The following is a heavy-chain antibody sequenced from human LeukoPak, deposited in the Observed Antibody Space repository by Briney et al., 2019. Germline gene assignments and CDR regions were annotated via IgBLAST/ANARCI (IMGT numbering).Heavy chain of an antibody. CDR2: IFHSGSV. CDR3: ARMGVAHYYDSSTYFPVAFDV. V-gene: IGHV4-38-2*01. J-gene: IGHJ3*01. Sequence: SDTLSLTCAVSGYSISSGYYWGWIRQSPGKGLEWIGTIFHSGSVYYNPSPKSRLTLSVDPSKNQFSLKLNSVSAADTAVYFCARMGVAHYYDSSTYFPVAFDVWGQGTMVTVSS. CDR1: GYSISSGYY. D-gene: IGHD3-22*01.